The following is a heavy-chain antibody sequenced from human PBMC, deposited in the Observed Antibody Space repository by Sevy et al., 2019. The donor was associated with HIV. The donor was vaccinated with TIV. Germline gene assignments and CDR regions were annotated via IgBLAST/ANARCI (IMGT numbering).Heavy chain of an antibody. J-gene: IGHJ6*02. CDR1: GFTFSSYS. D-gene: IGHD2-15*01. CDR2: ISSTSYTI. V-gene: IGHV3-48*01. CDR3: ARAVRSGRLLSGMDV. Sequence: GGSLRLSCGVSGFTFSSYSMNWVRQAPGKGLEWVSYISSTSYTIYYADPMKGRFTISRDNAKNSVHLQMNSLRAEDTAVYYCARAVRSGRLLSGMDVWGQGTTVTVSS.